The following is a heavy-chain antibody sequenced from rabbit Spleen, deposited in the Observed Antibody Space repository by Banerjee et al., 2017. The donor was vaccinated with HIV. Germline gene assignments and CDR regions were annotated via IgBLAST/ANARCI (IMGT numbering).Heavy chain of an antibody. D-gene: IGHD8-1*01. CDR2: IAGSSSGFT. Sequence: QSLEESGGDLVKPGASLTLTCTVSGIDFSSYYLDSMCWVRQAPGKGLEWISCIAGSSSGFTYSATWAKGRFTCSKTSSTTVTLQMTSLTVADTATYFCARDTGSSFSSYGMDLWGPGTLVTVS. J-gene: IGHJ6*01. CDR3: ARDTGSSFSSYGMDL. V-gene: IGHV1S40*01. CDR1: GIDFSSYYLDS.